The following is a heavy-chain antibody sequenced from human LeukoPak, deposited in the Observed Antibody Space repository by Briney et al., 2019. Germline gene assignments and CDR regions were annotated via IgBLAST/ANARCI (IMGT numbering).Heavy chain of an antibody. CDR3: ARVDFWSAYYIAY. D-gene: IGHD3-3*01. V-gene: IGHV3-72*01. CDR1: GFTFSDHY. J-gene: IGHJ4*02. Sequence: PGGSLRLSCAASGFTFSDHYMDWVRQAPGKGLEWVGRIRNKGNSYTTDYAASVKGRFTISRDDSKNSLYLQMNSLKTEDTALYYCARVDFWSAYYIAYWGQGTLVTVSS. CDR2: IRNKGNSYTT.